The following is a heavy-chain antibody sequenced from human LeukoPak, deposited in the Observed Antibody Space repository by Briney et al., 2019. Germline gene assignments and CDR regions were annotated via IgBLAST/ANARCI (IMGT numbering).Heavy chain of an antibody. CDR1: GGSISSYY. V-gene: IGHV4-59*01. Sequence: SETLSLTCTVSGGSISSYYWSWIRQPPGKGLEWIGYIYYSGSTNYNPSLKSRVTISVDTSKNQFSLKLSSVTAADTAVYYCARATYYDFWSGFNWFDPWGQGTPVTVSS. CDR2: IYYSGST. CDR3: ARATYYDFWSGFNWFDP. D-gene: IGHD3-3*01. J-gene: IGHJ5*02.